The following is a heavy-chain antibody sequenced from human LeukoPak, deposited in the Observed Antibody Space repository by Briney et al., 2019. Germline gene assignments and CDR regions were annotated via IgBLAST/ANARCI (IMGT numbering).Heavy chain of an antibody. J-gene: IGHJ4*02. D-gene: IGHD6-19*01. CDR2: ISWNSGSI. CDR1: GFTFDDYA. CDR3: AKDRRGGSSGWYADY. Sequence: GGSLRLSCAASGFTFDDYAMPWVRQAPGKGLEWVSGISWNSGSIGYADSVKGRFTISRDNAKNSLYLQMNSLRAEDTAVYYCAKDRRGGSSGWYADYWGQGTLVTVSS. V-gene: IGHV3-9*01.